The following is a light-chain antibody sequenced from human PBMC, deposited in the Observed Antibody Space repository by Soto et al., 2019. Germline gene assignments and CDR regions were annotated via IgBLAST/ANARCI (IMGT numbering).Light chain of an antibody. CDR3: QQFNSYPWT. V-gene: IGKV3-20*01. CDR1: QSVSNSY. J-gene: IGKJ1*01. CDR2: RTS. Sequence: DMVLTQSPGTLSLSPGERATLSCRASQSVSNSYLAWFQQKPGQAPRLLISRTSSRATGVPDRFSGSGSGTDFTLTISRLEPEDFAVYYCQQFNSYPWTFGQGTKVEIK.